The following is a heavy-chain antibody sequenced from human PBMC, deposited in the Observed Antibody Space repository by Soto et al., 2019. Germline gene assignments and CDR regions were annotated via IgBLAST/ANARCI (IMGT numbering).Heavy chain of an antibody. CDR3: ARKGSATTASNWYFDL. V-gene: IGHV3-64*01. CDR1: AFIFRSYA. J-gene: IGHJ2*01. D-gene: IGHD2-15*01. CDR2: VSSNGVST. Sequence: GRSLPLSCAASAFIFRSYAIHWVRQAPGKGLEYVSAVSSNGVSTYYANSVKGRFTISRDNSQNTVYLQMGSLRTEDMAVYYCARKGSATTASNWYFDLW.